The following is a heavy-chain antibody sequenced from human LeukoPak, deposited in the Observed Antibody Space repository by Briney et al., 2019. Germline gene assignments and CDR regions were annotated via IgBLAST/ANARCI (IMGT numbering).Heavy chain of an antibody. CDR3: ARHSNDFWSGYYTFDY. Sequence: GGSLRLSCAASGFTVSSSYMSWVRQAPGKGLEWVSVIYSGGSTYYADSVKGRFTISRDNSKNTLYLQMNSLRAEDTAVYYCARHSNDFWSGYYTFDYWGQGTLVTVSS. CDR1: GFTVSSSY. V-gene: IGHV3-53*01. J-gene: IGHJ4*02. D-gene: IGHD3-3*01. CDR2: IYSGGST.